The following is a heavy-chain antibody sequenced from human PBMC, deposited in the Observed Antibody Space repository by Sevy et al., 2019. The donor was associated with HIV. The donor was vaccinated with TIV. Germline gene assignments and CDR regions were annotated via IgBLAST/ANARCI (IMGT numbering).Heavy chain of an antibody. CDR1: GYTLVSYG. CDR2: INPHSGET. Sequence: ASVKVSCKASGYTLVSYGISWVRQAPGRGLEWLGWINPHSGETKYDQKFRDRVTLTTDVFTNTANMELRSLRSDDTAVYYCAREDQDADSWGQGTLVTVSS. V-gene: IGHV1-18*01. CDR3: AREDQDADS. J-gene: IGHJ4*02.